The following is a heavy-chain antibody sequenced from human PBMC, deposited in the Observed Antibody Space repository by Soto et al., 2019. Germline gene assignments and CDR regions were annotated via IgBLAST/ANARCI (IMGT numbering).Heavy chain of an antibody. Sequence: GGSLRLSCTTSGFTFTNYWMAWFRQAPGKGLEWLGNTKQDESETYYAGSVEVRFTISRDNAKNSLDLQMNSLRAEDTAVYYCARAPGKTPGYYYGMDGWGQGTTVTVSS. CDR2: TKQDESET. CDR3: ARAPGKTPGYYYGMDG. D-gene: IGHD6-13*01. J-gene: IGHJ6*02. V-gene: IGHV3-7*02. CDR1: GFTFTNYW.